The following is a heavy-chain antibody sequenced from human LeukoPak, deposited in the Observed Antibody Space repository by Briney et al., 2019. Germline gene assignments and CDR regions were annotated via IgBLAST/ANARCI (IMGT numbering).Heavy chain of an antibody. CDR2: ISGSGGST. Sequence: GGSLRLSCAASGFTFSSYAMSWVRQAPGKGLEWVSAISGSGGSTYYADSVKGRFTISRDNSKNTLYLQMNSLRAEDTAVYYCARGSFSITASGPPDYWGQGTLVTVSS. J-gene: IGHJ4*02. V-gene: IGHV3-23*01. CDR3: ARGSFSITASGPPDY. CDR1: GFTFSSYA. D-gene: IGHD6-13*01.